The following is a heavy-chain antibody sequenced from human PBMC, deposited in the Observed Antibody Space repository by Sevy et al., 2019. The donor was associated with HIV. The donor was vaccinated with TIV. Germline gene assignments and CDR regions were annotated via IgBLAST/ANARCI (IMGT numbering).Heavy chain of an antibody. Sequence: GGSLRLSCAASGFTFSDYYMGWFRQAPGKGLEWVSYISSSGALVFYADSVEGRFTISRDNAKNSLFLQMNSLRAEDTAIYYCARAGDDYCTENDCNKNWFDPWGQGTLVTVSS. V-gene: IGHV3-11*01. CDR2: ISSSGALV. CDR1: GFTFSDYY. D-gene: IGHD2-8*02. J-gene: IGHJ5*02. CDR3: ARAGDDYCTENDCNKNWFDP.